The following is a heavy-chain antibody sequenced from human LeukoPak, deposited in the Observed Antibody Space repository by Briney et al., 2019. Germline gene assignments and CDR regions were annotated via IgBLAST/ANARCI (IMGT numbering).Heavy chain of an antibody. CDR2: ISGSGGST. CDR3: AKSVATYFYYGLDV. V-gene: IGHV3-23*01. Sequence: GGSLRLSCAASGFTFSSYTMSWVRQTPGKGLEWVSAISGSGGSTYYADSVKGRFTISRDNSKNTLFLQMNSLRAEDTAPYYCAKSVATYFYYGLDVWGQGTTVAVSS. J-gene: IGHJ6*02. CDR1: GFTFSSYT.